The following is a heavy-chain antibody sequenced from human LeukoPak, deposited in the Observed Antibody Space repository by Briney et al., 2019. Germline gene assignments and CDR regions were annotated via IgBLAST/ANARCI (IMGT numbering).Heavy chain of an antibody. CDR1: GGSISSGDYP. D-gene: IGHD3-10*01. CDR3: ARGFYGSGSQFGY. CDR2: IFHTGHT. Sequence: PSETLSLTCTVSGGSISSGDYPWSWIRQPPGKGLEWIGYIFHTGHTSYNPSLKSRVTISVDMSKNQLSLKLSSVTAADTAVYYCARGFYGSGSQFGYWGQGTLVTVSS. J-gene: IGHJ4*02. V-gene: IGHV4-30-2*01.